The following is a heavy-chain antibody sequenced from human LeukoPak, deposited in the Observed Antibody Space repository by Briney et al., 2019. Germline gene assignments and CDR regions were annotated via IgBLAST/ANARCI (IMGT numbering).Heavy chain of an antibody. Sequence: PGGSLRLSCAASGFTFSSYAMHWVRQAPGKGLEYVSAISSNGGSTYYANSVKGRFTISRDNAKNSLYLQMNSLRAEDTAVYYCARDGPFYDSSGSSFDYWGQGTLVTVSS. V-gene: IGHV3-64*01. CDR2: ISSNGGST. CDR3: ARDGPFYDSSGSSFDY. J-gene: IGHJ4*02. D-gene: IGHD3-22*01. CDR1: GFTFSSYA.